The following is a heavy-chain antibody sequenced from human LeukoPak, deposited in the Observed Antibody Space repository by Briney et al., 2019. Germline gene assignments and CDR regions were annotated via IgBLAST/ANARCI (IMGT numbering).Heavy chain of an antibody. CDR1: GYTFTGYY. Sequence: GASVKVSCKASGYTFTGYYMHWVRQAPGQGLEWMGWINPNSGGTNYAQKFQGRVTMTRDTSISTAYMELSRLRSDDTAVYYCARGTARGSSGWYDCWGQGTLVTVSS. D-gene: IGHD6-19*01. CDR2: INPNSGGT. CDR3: ARGTARGSSGWYDC. V-gene: IGHV1-2*02. J-gene: IGHJ5*01.